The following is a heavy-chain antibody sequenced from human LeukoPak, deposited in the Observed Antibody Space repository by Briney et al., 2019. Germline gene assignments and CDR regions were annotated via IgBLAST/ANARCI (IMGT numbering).Heavy chain of an antibody. D-gene: IGHD5-24*01. CDR2: IKQDGSEK. Sequence: GGSLRLSCAASGFTFSSYCMSWVRQAPGKGLEWVANIKQDGSEKYYVDSVKGRFTISRDNAKNTLYLQMNSLRAEDTAVYYCAGGDRERWLQVCFDYWGQGTLVTVSS. CDR1: GFTFSSYC. V-gene: IGHV3-7*01. J-gene: IGHJ4*02. CDR3: AGGDRERWLQVCFDY.